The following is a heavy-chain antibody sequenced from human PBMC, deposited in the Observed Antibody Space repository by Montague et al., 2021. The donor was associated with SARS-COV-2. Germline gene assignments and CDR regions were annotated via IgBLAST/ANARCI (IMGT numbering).Heavy chain of an antibody. CDR1: GFTFSDDY. D-gene: IGHD1-26*01. Sequence: SLRLSCAASGFTFSDDYMSWIRQAPGKGLEWVSYISSRGSAIYYADSVKGRFTISRDNAKNSLFLQLESLRAEDTAVYYCARWNWELVGATAWGYFDLWGRGTLVTVSS. CDR3: ARWNWELVGATAWGYFDL. CDR2: ISSRGSAI. J-gene: IGHJ2*01. V-gene: IGHV3-11*01.